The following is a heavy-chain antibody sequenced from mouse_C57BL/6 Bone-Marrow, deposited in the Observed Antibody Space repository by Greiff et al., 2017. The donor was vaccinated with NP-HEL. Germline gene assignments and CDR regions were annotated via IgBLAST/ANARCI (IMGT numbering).Heavy chain of an antibody. CDR1: GYTFTSYG. V-gene: IGHV1-81*01. CDR2: IYPRSGNT. D-gene: IGHD2-5*01. Sequence: VQLQQSGAELARPGASVKLSCKASGYTFTSYGISWVKQRTGQGLEWIGEIYPRSGNTYYNEKFKGKATLTADKSSSTAYMELRSLTSEDSAVYFCARRDYSNCYAMDYWGQGTSVTVSS. J-gene: IGHJ4*01. CDR3: ARRDYSNCYAMDY.